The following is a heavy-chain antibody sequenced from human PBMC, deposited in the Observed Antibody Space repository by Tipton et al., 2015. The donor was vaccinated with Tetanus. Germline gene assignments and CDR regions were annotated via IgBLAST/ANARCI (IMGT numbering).Heavy chain of an antibody. D-gene: IGHD3-22*01. V-gene: IGHV1-18*01. J-gene: IGHJ4*02. CDR1: GYTFTNYG. CDR3: AKDTYYDSSGIRGFDS. Sequence: QLVQSGAEVKKPGASVKVSCKASGYTFTNYGITWTRQAPGQGLEWMGWISGYSGDTHYAQSLQGRVTMTTDTSTTTAYMELSSLRSEDTAVYFCAKDTYYDSSGIRGFDSWGQGTLVSVSS. CDR2: ISGYSGDT.